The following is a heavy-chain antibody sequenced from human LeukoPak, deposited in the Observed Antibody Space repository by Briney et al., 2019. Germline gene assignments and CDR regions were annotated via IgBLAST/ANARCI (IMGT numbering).Heavy chain of an antibody. V-gene: IGHV4-59*01. CDR1: GGSISSYY. D-gene: IGHD3-10*01. CDR2: IYYSGST. J-gene: IGHJ3*02. CDR3: ARGPPRMVRGAYYGAFDI. Sequence: SETLSLTCTVSGGSISSYYWSWIRQPPGKGLEWLGYIYYSGSTNYNPSLKSRVTISVDTSKNQFSLKLSSVTAADTAVYYCARGPPRMVRGAYYGAFDIWGQGTMVTVSS.